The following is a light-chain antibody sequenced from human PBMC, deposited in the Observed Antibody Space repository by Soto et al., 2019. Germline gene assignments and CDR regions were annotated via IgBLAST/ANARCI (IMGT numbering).Light chain of an antibody. CDR3: SSYTSSSTLDVV. CDR2: DVS. J-gene: IGLJ2*01. CDR1: SSDVGGYNY. Sequence: SALTQPASVSGSPGQSITISCTGTSSDVGGYNYVSWYQQHPGKAPKLMIYDVSNRPSGVSNRFSGSKSGNTASLTISGLQAQDEADYSCSSYTSSSTLDVVFGGGPKVTVL. V-gene: IGLV2-14*01.